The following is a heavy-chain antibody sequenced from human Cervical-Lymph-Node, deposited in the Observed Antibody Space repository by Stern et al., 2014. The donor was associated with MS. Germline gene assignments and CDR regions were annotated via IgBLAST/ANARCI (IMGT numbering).Heavy chain of an antibody. CDR3: ARQPDYSDFLDF. V-gene: IGHV1-3*01. Sequence: QLVQSGAEVKKPGASMTISCKTSGYNFIDHAIHWVRQAPGQRLEWLGWINGGPGTTKYSQKFQGRVSFTRDKAASAAYMDLSSLSPDDTAVYYCARQPDYSDFLDFWGQGTLVTVSS. CDR1: GYNFIDHA. J-gene: IGHJ4*02. D-gene: IGHD4-11*01. CDR2: INGGPGTT.